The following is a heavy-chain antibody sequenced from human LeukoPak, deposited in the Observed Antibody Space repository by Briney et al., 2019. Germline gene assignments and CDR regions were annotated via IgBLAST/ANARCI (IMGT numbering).Heavy chain of an antibody. Sequence: SETLSLTCTVSGGSISNYYWSWIPQPAGKGLEWIGRVYTGGTTNSNPSLKRRVTLSVDTSKSQVSLKLTSVTAADTAVYYCARALNEYYYYGMDAWSQGTMVTVSS. CDR3: ARALNEYYYYGMDA. CDR1: GGSISNYY. CDR2: VYTGGTT. D-gene: IGHD1-1*01. J-gene: IGHJ6*02. V-gene: IGHV4-4*07.